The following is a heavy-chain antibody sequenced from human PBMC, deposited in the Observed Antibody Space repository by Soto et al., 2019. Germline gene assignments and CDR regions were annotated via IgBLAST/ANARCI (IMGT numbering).Heavy chain of an antibody. CDR1: GFTFTNYA. J-gene: IGHJ6*02. V-gene: IGHV3-23*01. D-gene: IGHD3-3*01. CDR3: AKPQSGYYIHYYYYYGMDV. Sequence: GGSLRLSCAASGFTFTNYAMSWVRQAPGRGLEWVSGVSGSGSSTYYADSVKGRFTISRDNSKNTLYLQMSSLRAEDTAVYYCAKPQSGYYIHYYYYYGMDVWGQGTTVTVSS. CDR2: VSGSGSST.